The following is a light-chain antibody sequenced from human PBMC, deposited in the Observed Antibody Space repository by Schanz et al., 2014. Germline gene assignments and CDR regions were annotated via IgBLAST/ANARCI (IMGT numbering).Light chain of an antibody. CDR2: GNY. V-gene: IGLV1-40*01. J-gene: IGLJ3*02. CDR3: GTWDSSLSAPV. Sequence: QSVLTQPPSVSGAPGQRVTISCTGSSSNIGAGYDVHWYQQLPGAAPKLLIYGNYRRPSGVPDRFSGSRSGTSASLAITGLQAEDEADYYCGTWDSSLSAPVFGGGTKLTVL. CDR1: SSNIGAGYD.